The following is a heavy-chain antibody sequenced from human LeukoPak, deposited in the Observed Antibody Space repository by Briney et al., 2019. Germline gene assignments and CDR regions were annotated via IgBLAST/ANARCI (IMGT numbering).Heavy chain of an antibody. Sequence: PGESLRLSCAASGFTFSSYGMHWVRQSPGKGLEWVAFIQYDGSYESYTDSVKGRFTVSRDNSKNTLYLQINSLRAEDTALYYCAKDMGYCSSTSCYVFDYWGQGTLVTVSS. CDR1: GFTFSSYG. J-gene: IGHJ4*02. CDR2: IQYDGSYE. V-gene: IGHV3-30*02. CDR3: AKDMGYCSSTSCYVFDY. D-gene: IGHD2-2*01.